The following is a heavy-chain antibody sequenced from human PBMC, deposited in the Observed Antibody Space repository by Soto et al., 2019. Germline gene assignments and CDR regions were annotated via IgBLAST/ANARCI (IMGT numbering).Heavy chain of an antibody. D-gene: IGHD2-2*01. V-gene: IGHV1-69*06. CDR3: ASGGGYQLLYYFDY. CDR2: IIPIFGTA. Sequence: QVQLVQSGAEVKKPGSSVKVSCKASGGTFSSYAISWVRQAPGQGLEWMGGIIPIFGTANYAHQFQGRVTINADNSTSTAYMALSSLRSEDTAVYYCASGGGYQLLYYFDYWGQGTLVTVSS. CDR1: GGTFSSYA. J-gene: IGHJ4*02.